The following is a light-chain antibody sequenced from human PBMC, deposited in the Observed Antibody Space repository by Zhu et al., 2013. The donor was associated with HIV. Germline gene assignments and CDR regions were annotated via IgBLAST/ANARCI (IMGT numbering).Light chain of an antibody. CDR1: TSNIGAGYD. CDR3: AGWDDSLNGWV. CDR2: SDN. J-gene: IGLJ3*02. V-gene: IGLV1-44*01. Sequence: QSVLTQPPSVSGAPGQSVTLSCTGNTSNIGAGYDVHWYHQLPGTAPKLLIFSDNQRPSGVPDRFSGSKSGTSASLAISGLQSEDEADYYCAGWDDSLNGWVFGGGTKLTVL.